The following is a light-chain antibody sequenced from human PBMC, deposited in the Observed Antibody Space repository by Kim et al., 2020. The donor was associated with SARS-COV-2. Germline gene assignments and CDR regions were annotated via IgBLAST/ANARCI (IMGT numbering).Light chain of an antibody. Sequence: LSVAPGERATLSCRASQIVGTNLAWYQQKPGQSPRLLIYGASTRATGVPGRFSGSGSGTKFTLTISSLQSEDFAVYYCQQYVSWMFGQGTKVDIK. CDR2: GAS. CDR1: QIVGTN. J-gene: IGKJ1*01. V-gene: IGKV3-15*01. CDR3: QQYVSWM.